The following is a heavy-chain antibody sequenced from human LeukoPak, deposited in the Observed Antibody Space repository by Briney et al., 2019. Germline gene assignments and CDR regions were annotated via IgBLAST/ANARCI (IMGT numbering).Heavy chain of an antibody. CDR3: ARDYKYAFDN. CDR2: IGIDSGNT. Sequence: GGSLRLSCAASGFTFSSYWMSWVRQAPGKGLEWISYIGIDSGNTNYADSVKGRFTISGDKAKNSLYLQMNSLRVEDTAVYYCARDYKYAFDNWGQGTLVTVSS. J-gene: IGHJ4*02. CDR1: GFTFSSYW. D-gene: IGHD5-24*01. V-gene: IGHV3-48*01.